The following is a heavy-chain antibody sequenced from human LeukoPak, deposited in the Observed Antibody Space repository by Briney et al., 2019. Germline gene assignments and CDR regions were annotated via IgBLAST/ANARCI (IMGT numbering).Heavy chain of an antibody. D-gene: IGHD3-22*01. CDR2: IYTSGST. V-gene: IGHV4-61*02. CDR3: ARTSSGVSDGMDV. CDR1: GGSTSSGSYY. Sequence: SETLSLTCTVSGGSTSSGSYYWSWIRQPAGKGLEWIGRIYTSGSTNYNPSLRSRVTISVDTSKNQFSLKLSSVTAADTAVYYCARTSSGVSDGMDVWGQGTTVTVSS. J-gene: IGHJ6*02.